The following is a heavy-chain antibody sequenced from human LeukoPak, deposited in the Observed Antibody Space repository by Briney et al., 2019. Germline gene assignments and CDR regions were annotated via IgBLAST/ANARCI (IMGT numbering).Heavy chain of an antibody. CDR2: ISAYNGNT. V-gene: IGHV1-18*01. CDR1: GYTFTSYG. Sequence: GASVKVSCKASGYTFTSYGISWVRQAPGQGLEWMGWISAYNGNTNYAQKLQGRVTMTTDTSTSTAYMELRSLRSDDTAVYYCARTKPSVQWELLMVSVAYYMDVWGKGTTVTVSS. D-gene: IGHD1-26*01. J-gene: IGHJ6*03. CDR3: ARTKPSVQWELLMVSVAYYMDV.